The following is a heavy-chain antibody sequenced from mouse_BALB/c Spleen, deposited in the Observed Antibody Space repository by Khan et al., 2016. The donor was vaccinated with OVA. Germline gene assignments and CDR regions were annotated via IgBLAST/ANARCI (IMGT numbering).Heavy chain of an antibody. D-gene: IGHD4-1*01. CDR1: GFTFSNYW. Sequence: EVKLEESGGGLVQPGGSMKLSCVASGFTFSNYWMNWVRQSPEKGLEWIAEIRLKSNIYVTHYAESVKGRFTISRDDYKSSVYLQMKNLRDEDTGIYYCTRSWDWYFDVWGAGTTVTVSS. V-gene: IGHV6-6*02. J-gene: IGHJ1*01. CDR3: TRSWDWYFDV. CDR2: IRLKSNIYVT.